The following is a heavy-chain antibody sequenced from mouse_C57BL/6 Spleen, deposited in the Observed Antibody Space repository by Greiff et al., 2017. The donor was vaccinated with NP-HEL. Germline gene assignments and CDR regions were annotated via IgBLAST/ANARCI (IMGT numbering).Heavy chain of an antibody. D-gene: IGHD2-3*01. J-gene: IGHJ4*01. CDR2: INPYNGGT. Sequence: EVQLQQSGPVLVKPGASVKMSCKASGYTFTDYYMNWVKQSHGKSLEWIGVINPYNGGTSYNQKFKGKATLTVDKSSSTAYMELNSLTSEDSAVYYCARGDDGYYDAMDYWGQGTSVTVSS. CDR1: GYTFTDYY. CDR3: ARGDDGYYDAMDY. V-gene: IGHV1-19*01.